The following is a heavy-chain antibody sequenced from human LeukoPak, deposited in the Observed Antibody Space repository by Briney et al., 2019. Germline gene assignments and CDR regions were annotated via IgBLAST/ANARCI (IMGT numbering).Heavy chain of an antibody. CDR3: ARHPYTSSCTIPECYRWYDP. V-gene: IGHV5-51*01. CDR2: IYPGDSVA. J-gene: IGHJ5*02. D-gene: IGHD2-8*01. CDR1: GYTFTNYW. Sequence: GESLKISCQGSGYTFTNYWIGWVRQMPGKGLEWMGIIYPGDSVARYSPSFEGQVTISADKSINTAYLQWSSLRASDTAIYYCARHPYTSSCTIPECYRWYDPWGQGTLVTVSS.